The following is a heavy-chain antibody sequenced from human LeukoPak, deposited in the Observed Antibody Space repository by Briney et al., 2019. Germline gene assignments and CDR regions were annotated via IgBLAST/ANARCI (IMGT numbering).Heavy chain of an antibody. V-gene: IGHV4-34*01. CDR2: INHSGST. CDR3: ASDGSNYVFDY. Sequence: PSETLSLTCAVYGGSFSGSYWTWIRQPPGKGLEWIGEINHSGSTTYSPSLKSRVTISVDTSKKQFSLKLSSVTAADTAVYYCASDGSNYVFDYWGQGTLVTVSS. D-gene: IGHD4-11*01. J-gene: IGHJ4*02. CDR1: GGSFSGSY.